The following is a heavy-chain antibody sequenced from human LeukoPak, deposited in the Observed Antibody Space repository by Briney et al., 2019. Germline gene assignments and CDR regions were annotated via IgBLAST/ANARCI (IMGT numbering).Heavy chain of an antibody. CDR3: ARFLGATHEVDY. J-gene: IGHJ4*02. Sequence: PSETLSLTCTVSGGSITSYYWSWIRQPAGKGLEWIGRIYTTGSTYYNHFLKSRVTMAVDTSKNQFSLRLSSVTAADTAVYYCARFLGATHEVDYWGQGTLVTVSS. D-gene: IGHD1-26*01. CDR1: GGSITSYY. CDR2: IYTTGST. V-gene: IGHV4-4*07.